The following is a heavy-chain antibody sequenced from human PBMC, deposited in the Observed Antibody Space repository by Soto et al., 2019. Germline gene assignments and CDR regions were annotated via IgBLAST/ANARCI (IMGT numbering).Heavy chain of an antibody. CDR1: GGSISSSSYY. Sequence: QVRLQESGPGLVRPSETLSLTCTVSGGSISSSSYYWGWVRQSPEKGLEWIGAIYYTGNTWYNPSVQGRVTILIDTSKNQFSLKVPSAGETGTGVYYCARPTGAFGYYFDSWGKGNLVTVS. D-gene: IGHD3-3*02. CDR3: ARPTGAFGYYFDS. V-gene: IGHV4-39*01. CDR2: IYYTGNT. J-gene: IGHJ4*02.